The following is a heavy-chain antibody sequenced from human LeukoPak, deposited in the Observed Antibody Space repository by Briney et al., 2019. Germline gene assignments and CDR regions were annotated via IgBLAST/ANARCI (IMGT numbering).Heavy chain of an antibody. CDR1: GGSISSYY. V-gene: IGHV4-59*01. CDR2: IYYSGST. D-gene: IGHD3-3*01. CDR3: ARDGDFWSGPIAFDI. J-gene: IGHJ3*02. Sequence: SETLSLTCTVSGGSISSYYWSWIRQPPGKGLEWIGYIYYSGSTNYNPSLKSRVTISVDTSKNQFSLKLSSVTAADTAVYYCARDGDFWSGPIAFDIRGQGTMVTVSS.